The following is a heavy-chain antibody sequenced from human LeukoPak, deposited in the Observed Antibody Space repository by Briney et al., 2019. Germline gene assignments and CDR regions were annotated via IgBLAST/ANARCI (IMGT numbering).Heavy chain of an antibody. D-gene: IGHD6-19*01. V-gene: IGHV1-69*13. J-gene: IGHJ4*02. CDR3: ARDPYSSGWYGYYFDY. CDR1: GYTFTSNY. Sequence: ASVKVSCKASGYTFTSNYIHWARQAPGQGLEWMGGIIPIFGTANYAQKFQGRVTITADESTSTAYMELSSLRSEDTAVYYCARDPYSSGWYGYYFDYWGQGTLVTVSS. CDR2: IIPIFGTA.